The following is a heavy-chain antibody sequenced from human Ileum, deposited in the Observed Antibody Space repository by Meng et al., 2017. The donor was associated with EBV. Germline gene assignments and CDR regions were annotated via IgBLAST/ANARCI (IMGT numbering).Heavy chain of an antibody. CDR1: GFTFSSYW. Sequence: EVEPVESGGGLVQPGGSRRLSCAASGFTFSSYWMHWVRQAPGKGLLWVSRINGDGSGSNYADSVKGRFTISRDNAKNTLSLQMNSLRAEDTAVYYCVRDGDNWNFDYWGQGTLVTVSS. V-gene: IGHV3-74*01. D-gene: IGHD1-20*01. CDR2: INGDGSGS. CDR3: VRDGDNWNFDY. J-gene: IGHJ4*02.